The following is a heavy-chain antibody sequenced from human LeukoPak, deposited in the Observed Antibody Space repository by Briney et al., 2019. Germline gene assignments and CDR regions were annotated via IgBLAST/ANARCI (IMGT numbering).Heavy chain of an antibody. CDR3: ARDQGGYNYDY. Sequence: PSETLSLTCTVSGGSISSYYWSWIRQPPGKGLEWIGYIYYSGSTNYNPSPKSRVTISVDTSKNQFSLKLSSVTAADTAVYYCARDQGGYNYDYWGQGTLVTVSS. D-gene: IGHD5-24*01. J-gene: IGHJ4*02. CDR1: GGSISSYY. V-gene: IGHV4-59*01. CDR2: IYYSGST.